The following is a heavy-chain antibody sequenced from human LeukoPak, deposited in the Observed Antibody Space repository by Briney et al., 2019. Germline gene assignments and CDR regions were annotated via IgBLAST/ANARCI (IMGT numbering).Heavy chain of an antibody. J-gene: IGHJ3*02. CDR3: ARCLGFLIGSSWYPDAFDI. V-gene: IGHV1-8*01. Sequence: ASVKVSCKASGYTFTNYDINWVRQATGQGLEWMGWMNPNSGNTGYAQKFQGRVTMTRNTSISTAYMELNSLTSEDTAVYYCARCLGFLIGSSWYPDAFDIWGQGTMVTVSS. CDR2: MNPNSGNT. CDR1: GYTFTNYD. D-gene: IGHD6-13*01.